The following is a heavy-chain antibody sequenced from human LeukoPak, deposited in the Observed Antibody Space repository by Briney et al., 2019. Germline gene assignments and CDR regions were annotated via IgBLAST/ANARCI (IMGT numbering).Heavy chain of an antibody. CDR1: GFTFSSYG. Sequence: GGSLRLSCAASGFTFSSYGMSWVRQAPGKGPEWVSAISGSGGSTYYADSVKGRFTISRDNSKNSLYLQMNSLRAEDTAVYYCARAIRYYYGSGLDYWGQGTLVTVSS. CDR2: ISGSGGST. V-gene: IGHV3-23*01. J-gene: IGHJ4*02. D-gene: IGHD3-10*01. CDR3: ARAIRYYYGSGLDY.